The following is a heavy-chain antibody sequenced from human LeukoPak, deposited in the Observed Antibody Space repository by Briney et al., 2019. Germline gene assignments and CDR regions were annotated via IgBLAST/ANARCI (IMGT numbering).Heavy chain of an antibody. CDR1: GFTFSNYA. J-gene: IGHJ6*02. Sequence: GKSLRLSCAASGFTFSNYAMHWVRQAPGKGLEWVSAISGSGGSTYYADSVKGRFTISRDNSKNTLYLQMNSLRAEDTAVYYCAKVDSGGSGSQNCYYYGMDVWGQGTTVTVSS. V-gene: IGHV3-23*01. D-gene: IGHD3-10*01. CDR3: AKVDSGGSGSQNCYYYGMDV. CDR2: ISGSGGST.